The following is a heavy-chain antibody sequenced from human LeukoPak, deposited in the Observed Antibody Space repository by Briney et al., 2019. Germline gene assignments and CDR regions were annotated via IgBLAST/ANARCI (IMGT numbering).Heavy chain of an antibody. CDR3: ARGSYYYDSSGYYQFDP. CDR1: GFTFSSYG. V-gene: IGHV3-33*01. J-gene: IGHJ5*02. Sequence: GGSLRLSCAASGFTFSSYGMHWVRQAPGKGLEWVAVIWYDGSNKYYADSVKGRFTISRDNSKNTLYLQMNCLRAEDTAVYYCARGSYYYDSSGYYQFDPWGQGTLVTVSS. D-gene: IGHD3-22*01. CDR2: IWYDGSNK.